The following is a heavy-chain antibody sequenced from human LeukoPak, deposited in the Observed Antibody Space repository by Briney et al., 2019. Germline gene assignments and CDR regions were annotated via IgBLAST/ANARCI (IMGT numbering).Heavy chain of an antibody. D-gene: IGHD2-15*01. CDR2: VSLDGSTT. Sequence: GGSLRLSCAASGFTLSSYWMYWVRQAPGKGLVWVSLVSLDGSTTTYADSVKGRFTISRDNSKNTLYLQMNNLRTEDTAVYYCARGIIQWGQGTLVTVSS. V-gene: IGHV3-74*01. CDR3: ARGIIQ. J-gene: IGHJ4*02. CDR1: GFTLSSYW.